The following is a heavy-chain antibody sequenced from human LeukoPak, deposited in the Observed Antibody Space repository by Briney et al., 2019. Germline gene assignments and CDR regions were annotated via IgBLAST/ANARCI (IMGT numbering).Heavy chain of an antibody. CDR3: AKDPSGHHGAFDY. V-gene: IGHV5-51*01. CDR1: GYSFTSYW. CDR2: IYPGDSDT. D-gene: IGHD2-15*01. J-gene: IGHJ4*02. Sequence: GESLKISCKGSGYSFTSYWIGWVRQMPGKGLEWMGIIYPGDSDTRYSPSFQGQVTISADKSISTTYLQWSSLRAEDTAVYYCAKDPSGHHGAFDYWGQGTLVTVSS.